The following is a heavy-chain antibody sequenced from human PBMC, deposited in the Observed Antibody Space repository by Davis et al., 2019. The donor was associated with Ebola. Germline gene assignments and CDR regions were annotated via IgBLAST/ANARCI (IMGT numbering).Heavy chain of an antibody. Sequence: GESLKISCAASGFTFSDYYMSWIRQAPGKGLEWVSYISSSSSYTNYADSVKGRFTISRDNAKNSLYLQMNSLRAEDTAVYYCARDLIIVGATQAAFDIWGQGTMVTVSS. D-gene: IGHD1-26*01. CDR1: GFTFSDYY. J-gene: IGHJ3*02. CDR3: ARDLIIVGATQAAFDI. CDR2: ISSSSSYT. V-gene: IGHV3-11*06.